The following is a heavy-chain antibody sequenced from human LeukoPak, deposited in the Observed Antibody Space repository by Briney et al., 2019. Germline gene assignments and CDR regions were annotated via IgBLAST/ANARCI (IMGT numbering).Heavy chain of an antibody. V-gene: IGHV3-23*01. J-gene: IGHJ4*02. CDR3: AKGTERYSKNFDY. CDR2: ISASGGST. CDR1: GFSFGDYA. Sequence: GGSLRLSCTASGFSFGDYAMSWVRQAPGKGLEWVSTISASGGSTYYADSVKGRFTISRDNSKNTLYLQMNSLRVEDTAVYYCAKGTERYSKNFDYWGQGILVSVSS. D-gene: IGHD3-9*01.